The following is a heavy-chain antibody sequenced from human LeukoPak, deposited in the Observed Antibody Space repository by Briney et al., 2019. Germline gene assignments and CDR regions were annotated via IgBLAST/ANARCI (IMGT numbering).Heavy chain of an antibody. Sequence: GRSLRLSCAASGFTFSSYGMHWVRQAPGKGLEWVSSISSSSSYIYYADSVKGRFTISRDNAKNSLYLQMNSLRAEDTAVYYCARDKEAGDYDFDYWGQGTLVTVSS. CDR3: ARDKEAGDYDFDY. CDR1: GFTFSSYG. D-gene: IGHD4-17*01. CDR2: ISSSSSYI. V-gene: IGHV3-21*01. J-gene: IGHJ4*02.